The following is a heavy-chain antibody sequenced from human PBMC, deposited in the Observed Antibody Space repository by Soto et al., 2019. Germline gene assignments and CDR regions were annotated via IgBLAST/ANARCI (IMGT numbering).Heavy chain of an antibody. CDR3: SRANSVFGVAPFDN. J-gene: IGHJ4*02. V-gene: IGHV4-59*01. D-gene: IGHD3-3*01. Sequence: SETLSLTCTVSGGSLSNYYWTWIRQAPGKGLEWIGYIYNSGTNNYNPSLESRVTISVDTSKRHFSLKLSSVTAADTAVYFCSRANSVFGVAPFDNWGLGTLVTVS. CDR2: IYNSGTN. CDR1: GGSLSNYY.